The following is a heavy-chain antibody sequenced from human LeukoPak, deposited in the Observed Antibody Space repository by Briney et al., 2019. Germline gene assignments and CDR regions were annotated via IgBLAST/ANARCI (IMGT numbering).Heavy chain of an antibody. V-gene: IGHV3-7*01. CDR2: IKQEGSEE. D-gene: IGHD3-16*01. J-gene: IGHJ4*02. CDR1: GFTFSSYW. CDR3: ARQGGRVAPFGY. Sequence: GGSLRLSCAASGFTFSSYWMSWVRQAPGKGLEWVANIKQEGSEESYADSVKGRFTISRDNANNSLNLQMNSLRAEDTAVYYCARQGGRVAPFGYWGQGTMVTVSS.